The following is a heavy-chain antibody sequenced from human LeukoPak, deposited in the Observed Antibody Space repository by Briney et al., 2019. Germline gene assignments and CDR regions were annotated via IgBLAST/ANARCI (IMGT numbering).Heavy chain of an antibody. Sequence: SETLSLTCTVSGGSISSSSYYWGWIRQPPGKGLEWIGSIYYSGSTYYNPSLKSRVTISVDTSKNQFSLKLSSVTAADTAVYYCASTTFGPDNWFDPWGQGTLVTVSS. CDR1: GGSISSSSYY. V-gene: IGHV4-39*01. J-gene: IGHJ5*02. CDR3: ASTTFGPDNWFDP. CDR2: IYYSGST. D-gene: IGHD3-3*01.